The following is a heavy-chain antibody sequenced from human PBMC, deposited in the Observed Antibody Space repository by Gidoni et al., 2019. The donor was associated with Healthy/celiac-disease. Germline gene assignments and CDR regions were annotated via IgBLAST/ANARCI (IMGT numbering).Heavy chain of an antibody. CDR3: AKDLSLRGGYFDY. D-gene: IGHD3-10*01. CDR2: ISGSGGST. J-gene: IGHJ4*02. V-gene: IGHV3-23*01. Sequence: SSYAMSWVRQAPGKGLEWVSAISGSGGSTYYADSVKGRFTISRDNSKNTLYLQMNSLRAEDTAVYYCAKDLSLRGGYFDYWGQGTLVTVSS. CDR1: SSYA.